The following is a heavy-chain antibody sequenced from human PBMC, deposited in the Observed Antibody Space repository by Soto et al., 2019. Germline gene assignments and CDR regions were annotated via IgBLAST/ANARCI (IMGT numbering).Heavy chain of an antibody. V-gene: IGHV5-51*01. CDR1: GYSFSSYW. CDR2: IYPGDSDT. CDR3: ATSSIAVWSGGSYNAPFDY. D-gene: IGHD1-26*01. J-gene: IGHJ4*02. Sequence: RGESLKISCKGSGYSFSSYWIGWVRQMPGKGLEWMGIIYPGDSDTRYSPSFQGQVTISADKSISTAYLQWSSLRASDTAMYYCATSSIAVWSGGSYNAPFDYWGQGTLVTSPQ.